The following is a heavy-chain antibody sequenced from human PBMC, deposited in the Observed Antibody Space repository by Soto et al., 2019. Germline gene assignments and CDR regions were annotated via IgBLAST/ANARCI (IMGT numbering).Heavy chain of an antibody. J-gene: IGHJ4*02. V-gene: IGHV3-23*01. CDR1: GFTFNNYA. Sequence: GGSLRLSCAASGFTFNNYAMSWVRQAPGKGLEWVSSISGSGGSTYYADSVKGRFTISRDNSKNTLYLQMNSLRAEDTAVYYCAQGLGFYDSSAYSNWGQGTLVTVSS. CDR3: AQGLGFYDSSAYSN. CDR2: ISGSGGST. D-gene: IGHD3-22*01.